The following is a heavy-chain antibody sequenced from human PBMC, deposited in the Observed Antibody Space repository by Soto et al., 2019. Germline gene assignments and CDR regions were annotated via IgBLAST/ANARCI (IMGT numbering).Heavy chain of an antibody. CDR2: FKWNSGDV. CDR1: GFTFVDYA. V-gene: IGHV3-9*01. Sequence: PGGSLRLSCAASGFTFVDYAMHWGRQVPGKGLEWVSGFKWNSGDVGYADSVKGRFTISRDNAKNSLYLQMNSLRPEDTAVYYCAKDRSSGSPYYGMDFWGQGTMVTV. CDR3: AKDRSSGSPYYGMDF. J-gene: IGHJ6*02. D-gene: IGHD3-10*01.